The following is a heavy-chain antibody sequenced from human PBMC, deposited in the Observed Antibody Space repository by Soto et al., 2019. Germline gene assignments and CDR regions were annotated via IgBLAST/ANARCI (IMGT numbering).Heavy chain of an antibody. CDR2: VSASGLNT. CDR3: ATERQRRTSGYFFAY. CDR1: GFTFSTYA. V-gene: IGHV3-23*01. D-gene: IGHD6-25*01. Sequence: EVQLLESGGRWVQPGGALTLSCAASGFTFSTYAMAWVRQAPGKGLEWVSGVSASGLNTDYADPLKGRFYISRDNSKNTVSLHMTSLRAEDTALYSCATERQRRTSGYFFAYWGQGPPVTVSS. J-gene: IGHJ4*02.